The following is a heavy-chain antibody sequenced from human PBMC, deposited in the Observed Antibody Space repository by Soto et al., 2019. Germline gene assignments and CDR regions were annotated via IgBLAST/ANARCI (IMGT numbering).Heavy chain of an antibody. CDR3: ARGHSSSWYLRGWGWFDP. CDR1: GGSISSYY. CDR2: IYYSGST. V-gene: IGHV4-59*01. Sequence: ASETLSLTCTVSGGSISSYYWSWIRQPPGKGLEWIGYIYYSGSTNYNPSLKSRVTISVDTSKNQFSLKLSSVTAADTAVYYCARGHSSSWYLRGWGWFDPWGQGTLVTVSS. J-gene: IGHJ5*02. D-gene: IGHD6-13*01.